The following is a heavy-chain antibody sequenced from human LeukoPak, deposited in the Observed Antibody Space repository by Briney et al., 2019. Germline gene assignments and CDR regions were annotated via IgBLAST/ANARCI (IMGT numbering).Heavy chain of an antibody. V-gene: IGHV4-59*01. CDR1: GGSISSYY. J-gene: IGHJ6*02. D-gene: IGHD3-16*01. CDR3: ARDGAYYYYGMDV. CDR2: IYYSGST. Sequence: SETLSLTCTVSGGSISSYYWSWIRQPPGKGLEWIGYIYYSGSTNYNPSLKSRVTISVDTSKNQFSLKLSSVAAADTAVYYCARDGAYYYYGMDVWGQGTTVTVSS.